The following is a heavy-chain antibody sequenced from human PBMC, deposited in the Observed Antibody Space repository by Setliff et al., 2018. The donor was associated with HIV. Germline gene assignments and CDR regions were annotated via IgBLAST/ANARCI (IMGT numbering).Heavy chain of an antibody. CDR3: TTGLQHHSSGFDY. CDR2: IESKTDGGTT. Sequence: GGSLRLSCAASGITFSIAWMSWVRQAPGKGLEWVGRIESKTDGGTTGHAAPVKGRFTISRDDSKNTLYLQMNSLKTEDTAVYYCTTGLQHHSSGFDYWGQGTLVTVSS. J-gene: IGHJ4*02. V-gene: IGHV3-15*04. CDR1: GITFSIAW. D-gene: IGHD6-19*01.